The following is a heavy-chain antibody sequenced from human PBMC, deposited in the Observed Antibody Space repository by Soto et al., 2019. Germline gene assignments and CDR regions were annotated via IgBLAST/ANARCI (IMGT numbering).Heavy chain of an antibody. CDR1: GFMFNKYW. J-gene: IGHJ4*02. CDR2: IDPDGSGI. Sequence: GGSMRLSCGASGFMFNKYWMNWVRQDPGKGLEWVANIDPDGSGIQYVDSVKGRFTMSRDNAKKSLYLEMNSLRDEDTAVYYCAGWGQQNYWGLGTLVTVSS. D-gene: IGHD3-16*01. CDR3: AGWGQQNY. V-gene: IGHV3-7*05.